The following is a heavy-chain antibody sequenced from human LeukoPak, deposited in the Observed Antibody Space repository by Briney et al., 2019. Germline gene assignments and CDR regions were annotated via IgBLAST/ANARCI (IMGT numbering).Heavy chain of an antibody. Sequence: GGSLRLSCVASGFTFSNAWMSWVRQAPGKGLVWVSRITNDGSSTTYADSVKGRFTISRDNAKNSLYLQMNSLRAEDTAVYYCARLDEYSSSSRYYGMDVWGQGTTVTVSS. CDR1: GFTFSNAW. V-gene: IGHV3-74*01. CDR2: ITNDGSST. J-gene: IGHJ6*02. CDR3: ARLDEYSSSSRYYGMDV. D-gene: IGHD6-6*01.